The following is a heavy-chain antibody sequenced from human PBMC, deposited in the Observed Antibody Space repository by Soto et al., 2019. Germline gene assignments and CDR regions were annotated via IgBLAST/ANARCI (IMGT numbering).Heavy chain of an antibody. CDR2: ISDSGSLT. D-gene: IGHD6-6*01. J-gene: IGHJ3*02. V-gene: IGHV3-23*01. CDR3: ARRTFGSSRSFDI. CDR1: GFAFSNHP. Sequence: GGSLRLSCAASGFAFSNHPMSWVRQAPEKGLEWVAGISDSGSLTYNADSVRGRFTISRDNSKNTLYLQMNSLRAEDTAVYYCARRTFGSSRSFDIWGQGTMVTVSS.